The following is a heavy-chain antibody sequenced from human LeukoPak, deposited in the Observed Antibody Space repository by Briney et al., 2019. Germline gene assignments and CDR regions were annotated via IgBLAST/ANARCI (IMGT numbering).Heavy chain of an antibody. CDR3: AADYYYDSSGYLKRYDAFDI. D-gene: IGHD3-22*01. CDR1: GGSFSGYY. V-gene: IGHV4-34*01. Sequence: SETLSLTCAVYGGSFSGYYWSWIRQPPGKGLEWIGEINHSGSTNYNPSLKSRVTISVDTSKNQFSLKLSSVTAADTAVYYCAADYYYDSSGYLKRYDAFDIWGLGTMVTVSS. CDR2: INHSGST. J-gene: IGHJ3*02.